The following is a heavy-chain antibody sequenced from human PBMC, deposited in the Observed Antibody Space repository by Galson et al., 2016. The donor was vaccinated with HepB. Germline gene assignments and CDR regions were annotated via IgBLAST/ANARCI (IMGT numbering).Heavy chain of an antibody. CDR1: GYTFTSYD. V-gene: IGHV1-8*01. D-gene: IGHD3-22*01. J-gene: IGHJ4*02. Sequence: SVKVSCKASGYTFTSYDINWVRQATGQGLEWMGWMNPNSGNTGYAQKFQGRVTMTRNPSISTAYMELSSLRSEDTAVYYCARGRIKSITMIAVVKQTYYFDYWGQGTLVTVSS. CDR3: ARGRIKSITMIAVVKQTYYFDY. CDR2: MNPNSGNT.